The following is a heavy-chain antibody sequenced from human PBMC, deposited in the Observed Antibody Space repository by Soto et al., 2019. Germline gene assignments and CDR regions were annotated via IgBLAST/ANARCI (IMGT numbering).Heavy chain of an antibody. CDR3: ARRYYGGNYWYFDL. Sequence: QVQLQESGPGLVKPSETLSLTCTVSGGSISTCYWSWIRQPPGKGLEWIGYIHYSGSPNYNPSRKSRVATSGDTSKNQFSLKLTSVTAADTAVYYCARRYYGGNYWYFDLLGRGTLVTGSS. CDR1: GGSISTCY. J-gene: IGHJ2*01. D-gene: IGHD4-17*01. CDR2: IHYSGSP. V-gene: IGHV4-59*08.